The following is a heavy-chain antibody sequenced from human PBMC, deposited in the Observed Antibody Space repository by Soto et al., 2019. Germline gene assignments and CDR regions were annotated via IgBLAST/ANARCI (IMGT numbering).Heavy chain of an antibody. D-gene: IGHD6-13*01. CDR2: ISWSSGNI. J-gene: IGHJ5*02. CDR1: GFTFDDYA. V-gene: IGHV3-9*01. Sequence: EVQLVESGGGVVQPGRSLRLSCAGSGFTFDDYAMYWVRQRPGAGLEWVAGISWSSGNIAHADSVKGRFTISRDNDMSSLYLQMNSLRSEDTALYYCARGGSGVLTAAAGRTNWFDPWGQGTLVIVSS. CDR3: ARGGSGVLTAAAGRTNWFDP.